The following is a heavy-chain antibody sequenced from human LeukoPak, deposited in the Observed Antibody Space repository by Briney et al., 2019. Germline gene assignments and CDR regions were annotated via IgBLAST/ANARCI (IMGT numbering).Heavy chain of an antibody. D-gene: IGHD4-23*01. Sequence: PSETLSLTCTVSGGSISSYYWSWIRQPAGKGLEWIGRIYSSGSTNYNPSLKSRVAMSVDMSRNRFSLKLSSVTAADTAVYYCARVSPGGNSDYLGQGTLVTVSS. CDR2: IYSSGST. V-gene: IGHV4-4*07. CDR1: GGSISSYY. CDR3: ARVSPGGNSDY. J-gene: IGHJ4*02.